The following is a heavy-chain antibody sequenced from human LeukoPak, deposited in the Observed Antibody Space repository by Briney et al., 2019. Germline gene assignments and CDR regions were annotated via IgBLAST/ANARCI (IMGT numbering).Heavy chain of an antibody. CDR2: INPNSGGT. J-gene: IGHJ4*02. V-gene: IGHV1-2*02. CDR1: GYTFSDYY. CDR3: ARSGGPYDFWSGYLY. Sequence: ASVKVSCKASGYTFSDYYMHWVRQAPGQGLEWMGWINPNSGGTNYAQKFQGRVTKTRDTSISTAYMELSRLRSADTAVYYCARSGGPYDFWSGYLYWGQGTLVTVSS. D-gene: IGHD3-3*01.